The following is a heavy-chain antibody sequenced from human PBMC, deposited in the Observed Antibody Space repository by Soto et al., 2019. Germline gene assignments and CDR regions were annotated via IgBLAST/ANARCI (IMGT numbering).Heavy chain of an antibody. CDR3: GRDQSGTGYYVDWFDP. D-gene: IGHD3-10*02. CDR1: GYTFSGHA. V-gene: IGHV1-3*01. Sequence: QVHFVQSGAEVKKPGASVKVSCKASGYTFSGHAIHWLRQAPGPRPEWRGWINAGNSKTYYSEKFEGRVTFTRDTVATTVNMELTSLTSEDTAVYYCGRDQSGTGYYVDWFDPWGQGTLVTVSS. J-gene: IGHJ5*02. CDR2: INAGNSKT.